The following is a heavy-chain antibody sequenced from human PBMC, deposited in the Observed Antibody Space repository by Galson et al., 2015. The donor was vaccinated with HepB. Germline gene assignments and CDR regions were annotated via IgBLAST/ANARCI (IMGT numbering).Heavy chain of an antibody. D-gene: IGHD2-15*01. CDR2: TSYRSKWYN. J-gene: IGHJ5*02. CDR1: GDSVSSNSAA. V-gene: IGHV6-1*01. Sequence: CAISGDSVSSNSAAWNWIRQSPSRGLEWLGRTSYRSKWYNDYAVSVKSRITINPDTSKNQFSLQLNSVTPEDTAVYYCAREYCSGGSCYSERFDPWGQGTLVTVSS. CDR3: AREYCSGGSCYSERFDP.